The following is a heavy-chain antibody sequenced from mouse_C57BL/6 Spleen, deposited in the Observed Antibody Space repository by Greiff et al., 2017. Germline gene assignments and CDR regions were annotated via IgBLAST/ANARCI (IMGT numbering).Heavy chain of an antibody. D-gene: IGHD2-3*01. CDR1: GYTFTDYY. CDR2: INPNNGGT. V-gene: IGHV1-26*01. J-gene: IGHJ2*01. CDR3: AGGLLFDY. Sequence: EVQLQQSGPELVKPGASVKISCKASGYTFTDYYMNWVKQSHGKSLEWIGDINPNNGGTSYNQKFKGKATLTVDKSSSTAYMELRSLTSEDSAVYYCAGGLLFDYWGQGTTLTVSS.